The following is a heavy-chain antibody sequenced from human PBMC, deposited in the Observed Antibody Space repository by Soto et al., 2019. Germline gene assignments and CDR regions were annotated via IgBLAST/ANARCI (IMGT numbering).Heavy chain of an antibody. CDR1: GFTFSSYG. CDR3: ARATAPYGSGSYFFY. D-gene: IGHD3-10*01. J-gene: IGHJ4*02. V-gene: IGHV3-33*01. Sequence: QVQLVESGGGVVQPGRSLRLSCAASGFTFSSYGMHWVRQAPGKGLEWVAVIWYDGSNKYYADSVKGRFTISRDNSKNTLYLQMNSLRAEDTAVYYCARATAPYGSGSYFFYWGQGTLVTVSS. CDR2: IWYDGSNK.